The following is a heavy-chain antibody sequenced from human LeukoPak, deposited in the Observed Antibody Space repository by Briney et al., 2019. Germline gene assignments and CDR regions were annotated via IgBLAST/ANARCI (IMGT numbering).Heavy chain of an antibody. CDR1: GDSISSYF. CDR2: IYTSGGT. D-gene: IGHD6-6*01. J-gene: IGHJ4*02. V-gene: IGHV4-4*09. CDR3: ARLTRLSTSPDRYYLDY. Sequence: SETLSLTCTVSGDSISSYFWSWIRQPPGKGLEWIGYIYTSGGTNYIPSLKGRVTISIDTSKNQSSLKLSSVTAADSAVYYCARLTRLSTSPDRYYLDYWGQGTLVTVSS.